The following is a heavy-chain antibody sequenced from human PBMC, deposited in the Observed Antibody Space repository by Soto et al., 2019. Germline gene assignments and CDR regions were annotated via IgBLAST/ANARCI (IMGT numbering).Heavy chain of an antibody. V-gene: IGHV1-69*13. Sequence: ASVKVSCKASGGTFSSYAISWVRQAPGQGLEWMGGIIPIFGTANYAQKFQGRVTITADESTSTAYMELSSLRSEDTAVYYCARALWFGELSAFDIWGQGTMVTVSS. J-gene: IGHJ3*02. CDR1: GGTFSSYA. D-gene: IGHD3-10*01. CDR2: IIPIFGTA. CDR3: ARALWFGELSAFDI.